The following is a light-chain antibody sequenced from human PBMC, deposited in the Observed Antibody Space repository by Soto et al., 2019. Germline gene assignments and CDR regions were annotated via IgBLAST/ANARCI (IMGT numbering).Light chain of an antibody. J-gene: IGLJ1*01. CDR3: QSYDGTLSGSYV. V-gene: IGLV1-40*01. Sequence: QSVLTQPPSVSGAPGQRVTISFTGSSSNIGAGYDVHWYQQLPGTAPKLVMYGTTNRPSGVPDRFSGSKSGTSASLAITGLQAEDEADYYCQSYDGTLSGSYVFGIGTKV. CDR2: GTT. CDR1: SSNIGAGYD.